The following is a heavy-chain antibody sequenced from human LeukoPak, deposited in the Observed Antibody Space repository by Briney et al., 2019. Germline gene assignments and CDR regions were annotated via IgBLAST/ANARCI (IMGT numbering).Heavy chain of an antibody. J-gene: IGHJ6*03. V-gene: IGHV4-59*01. CDR1: GGSISSYY. D-gene: IGHD3-10*01. CDR3: ARARPTMVRGVFYYYYMDV. Sequence: SETLSLTCTVSGGSISSYYWSWIRQPPGKGLEWIGYIYYSGSTNYNPSLKSRVTISVDTSKNQFSLKLSSVTAADTAVYYCARARPTMVRGVFYYYYMDVWGKGTTVTISS. CDR2: IYYSGST.